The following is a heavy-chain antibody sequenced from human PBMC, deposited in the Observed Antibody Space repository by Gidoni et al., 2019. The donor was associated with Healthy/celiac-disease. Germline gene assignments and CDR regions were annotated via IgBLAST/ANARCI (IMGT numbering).Heavy chain of an antibody. J-gene: IGHJ6*03. D-gene: IGHD1-20*01. CDR1: GGSISSSNW. CDR2: IYHSGST. CDR3: ARGITGTEGLSDYYYYMDV. V-gene: IGHV4-4*02. Sequence: QVQLQESGPGLVKPSGTLSLTCAVSGGSISSSNWWSWVRQPPGKGLEWIGEIYHSGSTNYNPSLKIRVTISVDKSKNQFSLKLSSVTAADTAVYYCARGITGTEGLSDYYYYMDVWGKGTTVTVSS.